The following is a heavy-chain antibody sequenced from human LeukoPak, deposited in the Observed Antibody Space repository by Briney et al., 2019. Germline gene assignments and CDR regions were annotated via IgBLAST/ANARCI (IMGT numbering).Heavy chain of an antibody. V-gene: IGHV4-59*08. Sequence: PSETLSLTCTASGGSINGYYWSWIRQPPGKRLEWIGYIYYSGSTTYNPYSGSTTYNPSLKSRVTISVDTSRNQFSLKLSSVTAADTAVYYCRVEAARLGGYYYYYMDVWGKGTTVTVSS. J-gene: IGHJ6*03. D-gene: IGHD6-6*01. CDR3: RVEAARLGGYYYYYMDV. CDR2: IYYSGSTTYNPYSGST. CDR1: GGSINGYY.